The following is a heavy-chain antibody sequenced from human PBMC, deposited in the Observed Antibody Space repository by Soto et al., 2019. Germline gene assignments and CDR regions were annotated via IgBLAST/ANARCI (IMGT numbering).Heavy chain of an antibody. CDR2: IGGSGASA. D-gene: IGHD6-19*01. Sequence: GGPLRLSCSAFGLKVSRSPMSSDHQAPGKGLQWVSAIGGSGASAFYADSVQGRFTISRDNSKDTLYLQMNSLRVEDTAVYYCVKDSDAAGRDYWGQGTLVTVSS. V-gene: IGHV3-23*01. CDR1: GLKVSRSP. J-gene: IGHJ4*02. CDR3: VKDSDAAGRDY.